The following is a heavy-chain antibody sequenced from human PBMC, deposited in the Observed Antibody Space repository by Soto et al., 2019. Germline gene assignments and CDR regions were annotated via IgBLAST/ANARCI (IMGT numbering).Heavy chain of an antibody. J-gene: IGHJ6*02. CDR3: TRDALAARPGHYYYYGMDV. D-gene: IGHD6-6*01. Sequence: GGSLRLSCTASGFTFGDYAMIWVRQAPGKGLEWVGFIRSKAYGGTTEYAASVKGRFTISRDDSKSIAYLQMNSLKTEDTAVYYCTRDALAARPGHYYYYGMDVWGQGTTVTVSS. CDR2: IRSKAYGGTT. CDR1: GFTFGDYA. V-gene: IGHV3-49*04.